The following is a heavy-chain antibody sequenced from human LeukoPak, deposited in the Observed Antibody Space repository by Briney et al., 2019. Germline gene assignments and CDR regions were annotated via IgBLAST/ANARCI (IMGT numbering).Heavy chain of an antibody. CDR1: GYSISSGYY. CDR2: IYHSGST. J-gene: IGHJ4*02. V-gene: IGHV4-38-2*01. Sequence: PSETLSLTCAVSGYSISSGYYWGWIRQPPGKGLEWIGSIYHSGSTYYNPSLKSRVTISVDTSKNQFSLKLSSVTAADTAVYYCATGSSGGRKGGYFDYCGQGTLVTVSS. D-gene: IGHD2-15*01. CDR3: ATGSSGGRKGGYFDY.